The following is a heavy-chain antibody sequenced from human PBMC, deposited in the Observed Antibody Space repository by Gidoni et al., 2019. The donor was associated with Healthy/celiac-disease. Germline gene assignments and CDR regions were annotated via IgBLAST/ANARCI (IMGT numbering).Heavy chain of an antibody. Sequence: EVQLLESGGGLVQPGGSLRLSCAASGFTFSSYAMSWVRQAPGKGLEWVSAIRVSGGSTYYADSVKGRFTISRDNSKNTLYLQMNSLRAEDTAVYYCAKTPGPLGMYNWFDPWGQGTLVTVSS. J-gene: IGHJ5*02. CDR1: GFTFSSYA. CDR3: AKTPGPLGMYNWFDP. V-gene: IGHV3-23*01. CDR2: IRVSGGST.